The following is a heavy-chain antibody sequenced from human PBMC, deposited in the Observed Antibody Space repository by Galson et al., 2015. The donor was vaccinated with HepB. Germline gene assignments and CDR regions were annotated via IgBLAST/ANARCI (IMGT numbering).Heavy chain of an antibody. CDR3: ARDASVGYDY. CDR2: INPNSGGT. CDR1: GYTFTGYY. V-gene: IGHV1-2*04. J-gene: IGHJ4*02. Sequence: SVKVSCKASGYTFTGYYIHWVRQAPGQGLEWMGWINPNSGGTNYAQKFEGWVTMTRDTSISTAYMEQNRLRSDDTAVYYCARDASVGYDYWGQGTLVTVSS. D-gene: IGHD2-2*01.